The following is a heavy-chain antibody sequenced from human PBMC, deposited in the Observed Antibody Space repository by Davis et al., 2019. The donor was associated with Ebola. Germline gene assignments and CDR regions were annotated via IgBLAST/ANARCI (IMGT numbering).Heavy chain of an antibody. V-gene: IGHV3-11*06. CDR1: GFTFSDYY. CDR3: ARELQITMVQGVTSWFDP. CDR2: ISSSSSYI. Sequence: GESLKISCAASGFTFSDYYMSWIRQAPGKGLEWVSSISSSSSYIYYADSVKGRFTISRDNAKNSLYLQMNSLRDEDTAVYYCARELQITMVQGVTSWFDPWGQGTLVTVSS. J-gene: IGHJ5*02. D-gene: IGHD3-10*01.